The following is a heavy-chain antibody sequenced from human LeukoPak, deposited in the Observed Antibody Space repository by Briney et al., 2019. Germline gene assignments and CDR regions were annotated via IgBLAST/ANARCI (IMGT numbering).Heavy chain of an antibody. CDR3: AKDYYDILTGYYPYYYMDV. V-gene: IGHV3-23*01. D-gene: IGHD3-9*01. CDR1: GFTFSSYG. CDR2: ISGSGGST. J-gene: IGHJ6*03. Sequence: GGSLRLSCAASGFTFSSYGMSWVRQAPGKGLEWVSAISGSGGSTYYADSVKGRFTISRDNSKNTLYLQMNSLRAEDTAVYYCAKDYYDILTGYYPYYYMDVWGKGTTVTISS.